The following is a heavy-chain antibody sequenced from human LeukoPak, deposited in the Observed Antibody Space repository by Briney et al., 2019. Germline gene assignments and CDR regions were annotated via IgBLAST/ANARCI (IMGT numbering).Heavy chain of an antibody. D-gene: IGHD6-13*01. CDR2: ISSSSSTI. CDR3: ARVAAAGRAY. J-gene: IGHJ4*02. V-gene: IGHV3-48*01. Sequence: PGGSLRLSCAASGFTLSSYSMNWVRQAPGKGLEWISYISSSSSTIYYADSVKGRFTISRDNAKNSLYLQMNSLRAEDTAVYYCARVAAAGRAYWGQGTLVTVSS. CDR1: GFTLSSYS.